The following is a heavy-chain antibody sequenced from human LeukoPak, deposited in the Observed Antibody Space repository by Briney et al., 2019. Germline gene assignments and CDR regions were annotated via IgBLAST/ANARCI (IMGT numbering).Heavy chain of an antibody. CDR3: AKAPASASSGYYYFDY. D-gene: IGHD3-22*01. V-gene: IGHV3-23*01. J-gene: IGHJ4*02. CDR1: GFTFSSYA. CDR2: ISGSGGST. Sequence: PGGSLRLSCAASGFTFSSYAMSWVRQAPGKGLEWVSAISGSGGSTYYADSVKGRFTISRDNSKNTLYLQMNSLRAEDTAVYYCAKAPASASSGYYYFDYWGRGTLVTVSS.